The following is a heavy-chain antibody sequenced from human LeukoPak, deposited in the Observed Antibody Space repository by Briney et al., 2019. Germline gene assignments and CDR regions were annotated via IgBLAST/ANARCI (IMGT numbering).Heavy chain of an antibody. D-gene: IGHD6-13*01. CDR2: ISGSGGST. Sequence: QPGGSLRLSCAPSGFTFSSYAMNWVRQAPGKGLEWVSAISGSGGSTYYGDSVKGRFTISRDNSKNTLYLQMNSLRAEDTAIYYCAKDRAASAGFEFHHWGQGTLVTVSS. CDR3: AKDRAASAGFEFHH. J-gene: IGHJ1*01. CDR1: GFTFSSYA. V-gene: IGHV3-23*01.